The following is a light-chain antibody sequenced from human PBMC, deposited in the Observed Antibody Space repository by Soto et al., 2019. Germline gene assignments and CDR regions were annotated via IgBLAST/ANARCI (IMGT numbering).Light chain of an antibody. CDR1: HYVYSN. J-gene: IGKJ1*01. CDR2: RAS. V-gene: IGKV3-15*01. CDR3: QQYHNLWT. Sequence: MTQSPSALSASVGDRVTLSCTASHYVYSNVAWFQQRPGQAPRLLIYRASTRATGTPARFSGSGSGTEFTLTITSLQSEDFALYYCQQYHNLWTFGQGTKVDIK.